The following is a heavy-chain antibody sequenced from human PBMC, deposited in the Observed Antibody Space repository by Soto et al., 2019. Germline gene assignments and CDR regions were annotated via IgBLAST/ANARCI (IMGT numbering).Heavy chain of an antibody. J-gene: IGHJ4*02. V-gene: IGHV1-46*01. D-gene: IGHD2-21*02. Sequence: QVQLMQSGAEVKKPGASVKVSCKASGDTFTEYYIHWVRQAPGQGLEWMGTVNPSGGHTTYAQHFLGRVTMTRDTATSTLYMELTSLTSEDTAVYYCXRGGHVVVVTAALDYWGQGTLVTVSS. CDR1: GDTFTEYY. CDR2: VNPSGGHT. CDR3: XRGGHVVVVTAALDY.